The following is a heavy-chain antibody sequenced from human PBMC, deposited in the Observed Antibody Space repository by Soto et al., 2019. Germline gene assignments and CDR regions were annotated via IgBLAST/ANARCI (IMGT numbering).Heavy chain of an antibody. J-gene: IGHJ4*02. V-gene: IGHV3-30-3*01. CDR1: GFTFSTYA. CDR3: AIAGIMGATFSACFDY. Sequence: QVQLVESGGGVVQPGRSLRLSCAASGFTFSTYAMHWVRQAPGKGLEWVAVILYDGTNKYYADSVKGRFTVSRDNSRNTLCLQINSLRTEDTAVYYCAIAGIMGATFSACFDYCGQGTLVTVSS. CDR2: ILYDGTNK. D-gene: IGHD1-26*01.